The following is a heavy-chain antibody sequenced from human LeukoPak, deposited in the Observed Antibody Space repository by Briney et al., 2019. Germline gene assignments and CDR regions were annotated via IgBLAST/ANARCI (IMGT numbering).Heavy chain of an antibody. CDR2: INRSGST. Sequence: SETLSLTCAVYGGSFTGANSSSDCHPPGEGLEWIGEINRSGSTNYNPSLKSRATISVDTSKNQCSVWLSSVTAAETAVYYCARHGYYDILTGYYGSSAPLLYFDSWGRRTLVTVSS. CDR1: GGSFTGAN. J-gene: IGHJ4*03. CDR3: ARHGYYDILTGYYGSSAPLLYFDS. D-gene: IGHD3-9*01. V-gene: IGHV4-34*01.